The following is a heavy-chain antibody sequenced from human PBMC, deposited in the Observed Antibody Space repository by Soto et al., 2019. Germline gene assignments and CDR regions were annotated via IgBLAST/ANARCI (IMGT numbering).Heavy chain of an antibody. CDR3: ARRPFLEWLLYIDY. J-gene: IGHJ4*02. V-gene: IGHV3-48*03. D-gene: IGHD3-3*01. Sequence: PGGSLRLSCAASGFTFSNFEMNWVRQAPGKGLEWVSYISSGGNTMYYADSVKGRFTISRDNAKNSLYLQMNSLRAEGTAVYYCARRPFLEWLLYIDYWGQGTLVTVSS. CDR1: GFTFSNFE. CDR2: ISSGGNTM.